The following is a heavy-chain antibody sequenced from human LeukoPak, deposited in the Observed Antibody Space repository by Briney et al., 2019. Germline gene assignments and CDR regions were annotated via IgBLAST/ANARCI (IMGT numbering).Heavy chain of an antibody. CDR1: GFTFSDYA. CDR3: AVRRITIFGVVIMADYGMDV. Sequence: GGSLRLSCAASGFTFSDYAMTWVRQAPGKGLEWVSVINDGGVRTFYADSVKGRFTISRDNSKNTLYLQMNNLRADDTAVYYCAVRRITIFGVVIMADYGMDVWGQGTTVTVSS. V-gene: IGHV3-23*01. CDR2: INDGGVRT. J-gene: IGHJ6*02. D-gene: IGHD3-3*01.